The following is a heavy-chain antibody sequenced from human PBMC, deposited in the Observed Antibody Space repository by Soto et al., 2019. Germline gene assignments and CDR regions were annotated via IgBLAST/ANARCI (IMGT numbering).Heavy chain of an antibody. CDR2: ISSSSYT. CDR1: GFTFSDYY. V-gene: IGHV3-11*06. Sequence: GGSLRLSCAASGFTFSDYYMSWIRQAPGKGLEWVSYISSSSYTNYADSVKGRFTISRDNAKNSLYLQMNSLRAEDTAVYYCARDRGGTYYYGMDVWGQGTTVTVSS. D-gene: IGHD3-10*01. CDR3: ARDRGGTYYYGMDV. J-gene: IGHJ6*02.